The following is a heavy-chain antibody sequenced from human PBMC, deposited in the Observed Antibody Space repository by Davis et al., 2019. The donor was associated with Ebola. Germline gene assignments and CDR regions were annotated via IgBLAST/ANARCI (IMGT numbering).Heavy chain of an antibody. CDR1: GGSVSSSNW. Sequence: SETLSLTCAVSGGSVSSSNWWSCVRQPPGKGRECIGEIYLIGSTNYNPSIKSRVTTSVDTSTNQFSLKLSSVTAADTAVYYCARRDGSSGWYNYYGMDVWGQGTTVTVSS. V-gene: IGHV4-4*02. CDR3: ARRDGSSGWYNYYGMDV. CDR2: IYLIGST. J-gene: IGHJ6*02. D-gene: IGHD6-19*01.